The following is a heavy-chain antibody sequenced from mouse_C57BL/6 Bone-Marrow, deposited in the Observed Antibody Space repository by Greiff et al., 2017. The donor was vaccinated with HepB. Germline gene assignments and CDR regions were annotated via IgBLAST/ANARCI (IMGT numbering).Heavy chain of an antibody. CDR1: GYTFTSYG. Sequence: VKLVESGAELARPGASVKLSCKASGYTFTSYGISWVKQRTGQGLEWIGEIYPRSGNTYYNEKFKGKATLTADKSSSTAYMELRSLTSEDSAVYFCARPPRGAYWGQGTLVTVSA. J-gene: IGHJ3*01. V-gene: IGHV1-81*01. CDR3: ARPPRGAY. CDR2: IYPRSGNT.